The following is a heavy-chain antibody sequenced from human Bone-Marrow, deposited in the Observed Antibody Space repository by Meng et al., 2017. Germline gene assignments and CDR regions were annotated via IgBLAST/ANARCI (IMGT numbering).Heavy chain of an antibody. D-gene: IGHD4-17*01. Sequence: GGSLRLSCAASGFTFSAYEMNWVRQAPGKGLEWTSYISYSGGSTHHADSVKGRFTISRDNSKNTLYLQMNSLRAEDTAVYYCAKGPYGDYFDYWGQGTRVTVSS. CDR3: AKGPYGDYFDY. J-gene: IGHJ4*02. V-gene: IGHV3-48*03. CDR2: ISYSGGST. CDR1: GFTFSAYE.